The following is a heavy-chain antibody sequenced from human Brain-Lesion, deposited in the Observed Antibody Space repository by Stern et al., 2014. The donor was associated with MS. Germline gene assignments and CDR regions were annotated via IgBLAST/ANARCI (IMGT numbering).Heavy chain of an antibody. Sequence: QLQLQESGPGLVKPSETLSLTCTVAGGSVSSTSYAWAWIRQPPGKGLEWIGTIYYCGNTYYSPSLKSLLPISLDTSKNQFSLHRRSVTAADTAVYYCAGEEDIRYCSGGSCTGNWFDPWGQGTLVTVSS. D-gene: IGHD2-15*01. CDR1: GGSVSSTSYA. CDR2: IYYCGNT. CDR3: AGEEDIRYCSGGSCTGNWFDP. V-gene: IGHV4-39*01. J-gene: IGHJ5*02.